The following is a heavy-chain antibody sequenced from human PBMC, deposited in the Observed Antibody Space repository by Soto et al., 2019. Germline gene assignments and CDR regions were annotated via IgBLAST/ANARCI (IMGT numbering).Heavy chain of an antibody. J-gene: IGHJ4*02. V-gene: IGHV3-23*01. Sequence: PGWSLRLSCAASGFTFSSYAMSWVRQAPGKGLEWVSAISGSGGSTYYADSVKGRFTISRDNSKNTLYLQMNSLRAEDTAVYYCAKGGVGAAAGTYFDYWGQGTLVTVSS. D-gene: IGHD6-13*01. CDR3: AKGGVGAAAGTYFDY. CDR2: ISGSGGST. CDR1: GFTFSSYA.